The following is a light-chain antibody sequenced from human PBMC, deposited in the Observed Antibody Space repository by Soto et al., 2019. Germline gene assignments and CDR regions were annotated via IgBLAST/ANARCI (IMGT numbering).Light chain of an antibody. Sequence: DFVTTQSPDSLAVSLGERATINCKTSQNVFYDSNKKNYLGWYQQKVGQPPKLLIYWASTRAPGVPDRFSGSGSGTDFTLTISGLQPEDVATYYCHQYYDNPLTFGGGTKVEIK. CDR2: WAS. CDR1: QNVFYDSNKKNY. CDR3: HQYYDNPLT. J-gene: IGKJ4*01. V-gene: IGKV4-1*01.